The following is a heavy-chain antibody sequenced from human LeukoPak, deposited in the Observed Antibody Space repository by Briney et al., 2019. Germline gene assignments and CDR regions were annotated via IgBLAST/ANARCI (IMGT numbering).Heavy chain of an antibody. J-gene: IGHJ3*02. V-gene: IGHV4-34*01. CDR2: INHSGST. CDR3: ARGEDGYCSGGSCYSFAFDI. D-gene: IGHD2-15*01. Sequence: SETLSLTCAVYGGSFSGYYWSWIRQPPGKGLEWIGEINHSGSTNYNPSLKSRVTISVDTSKNQFSLKLSSVTAADTAVYYCARGEDGYCSGGSCYSFAFDIWGQGTMVTVSS. CDR1: GGSFSGYY.